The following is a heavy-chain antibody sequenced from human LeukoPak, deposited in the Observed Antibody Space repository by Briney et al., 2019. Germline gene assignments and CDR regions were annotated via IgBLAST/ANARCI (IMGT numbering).Heavy chain of an antibody. CDR1: GGSFSGYY. J-gene: IGHJ4*02. CDR2: INHSGST. V-gene: IGHV4-34*01. D-gene: IGHD2-15*01. Sequence: PSETLSLTCAVYGGSFSGYYWSWIRQPPGKGLEWIGEINHSGSTNYNPSLKSRVTISVDTSKNQFSLKLSSVTAADTAVYYCASGVGGTVGFGYWGQGTLVTVSS. CDR3: ASGVGGTVGFGY.